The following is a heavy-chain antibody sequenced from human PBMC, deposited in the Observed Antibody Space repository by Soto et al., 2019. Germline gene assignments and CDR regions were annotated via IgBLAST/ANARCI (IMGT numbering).Heavy chain of an antibody. J-gene: IGHJ5*02. CDR2: IYYSGST. V-gene: IGHV4-31*03. CDR1: GGTISIGGYY. CDR3: ARRSYDILTGYYKNWFDP. Sequence: PSQTLSLTCTVSGGTISIGGYYLSLIRLHPGKGLEWIGYIYYSGSTYYNPSLKSRVTISVDTSKNQFSLKLSSVTAADTAVYYCARRSYDILTGYYKNWFDPWGQGTLVIVS. D-gene: IGHD3-9*01.